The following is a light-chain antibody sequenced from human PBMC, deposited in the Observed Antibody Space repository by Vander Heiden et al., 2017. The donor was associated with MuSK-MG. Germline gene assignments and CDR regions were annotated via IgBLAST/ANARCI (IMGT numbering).Light chain of an antibody. V-gene: IGKV3-20*01. CDR2: STS. J-gene: IGKJ2*01. Sequence: ETVLTQSPGTLSLSPGERATIACRASQSVSSSYLAWYQQKPGQAPRLLIYSTSSRATGIPVRFSGSGSGTDFTLTISRLEPEDFAVYYCQQYGTSPYTFGQGTKLEIK. CDR1: QSVSSSY. CDR3: QQYGTSPYT.